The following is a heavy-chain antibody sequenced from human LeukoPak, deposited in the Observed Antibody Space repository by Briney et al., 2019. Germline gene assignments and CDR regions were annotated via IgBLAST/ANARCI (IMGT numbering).Heavy chain of an antibody. J-gene: IGHJ4*02. Sequence: ASVKVSCKASGYTFTSYGISWVRQAPGQGLEWMGWISAYNGNTNYAQKLQGRVTMTTGTSTSTAYMELRSLRSDDTAVYYCARTTASLGATSFGYPNYWGQGTLVTVSS. CDR1: GYTFTSYG. CDR2: ISAYNGNT. CDR3: ARTTASLGATSFGYPNY. D-gene: IGHD1-26*01. V-gene: IGHV1-18*01.